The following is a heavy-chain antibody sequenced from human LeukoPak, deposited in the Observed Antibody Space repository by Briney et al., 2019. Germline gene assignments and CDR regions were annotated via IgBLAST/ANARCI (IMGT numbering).Heavy chain of an antibody. J-gene: IGHJ4*02. CDR3: ARASLVYFGGMFPTHRPYDF. CDR1: GYSFNGYY. Sequence: ASVKVSCKALGYSFNGYYLHWVRHAPGQGLQWVGWINPHTGGTAYAQNFQGRVTLTRDTSVTTAFLELSGLRFDDTAIYYRARASLVYFGGMFPTHRPYDFWGQGTQVTVSP. D-gene: IGHD3-10*01. V-gene: IGHV1-2*02. CDR2: INPHTGGT.